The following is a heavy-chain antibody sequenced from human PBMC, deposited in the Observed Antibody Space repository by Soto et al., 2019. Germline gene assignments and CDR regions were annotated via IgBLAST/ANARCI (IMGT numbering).Heavy chain of an antibody. J-gene: IGHJ4*02. D-gene: IGHD5-12*01. CDR2: ISGSGGST. V-gene: IGHV3-23*01. CDR3: AKDIDRYIVATPIDY. Sequence: PGGSLRLSCAASGFTFSSYAMSWVRQAPGKGLEWVSAISGSGGSTYYADSVKGRFTISRDNSKNTLYLQMNSLRAEDTAVYYCAKDIDRYIVATPIDYCGPGTLVTVSS. CDR1: GFTFSSYA.